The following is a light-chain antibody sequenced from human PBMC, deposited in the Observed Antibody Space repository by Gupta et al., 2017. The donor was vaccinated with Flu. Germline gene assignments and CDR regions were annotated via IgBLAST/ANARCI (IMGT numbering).Light chain of an antibody. CDR1: QSISNN. CDR3: QQYDRWPLT. CDR2: GAS. Sequence: EIVMTQSPATLSVSPGERATLSCRASQSISNNLAWYQHKPGRGPGLLIYGASIRATGVTARFSGSGSATEFTLTITSLQSEDFAVYFCQQYDRWPLTFGQGTKVEIK. V-gene: IGKV3-15*01. J-gene: IGKJ1*01.